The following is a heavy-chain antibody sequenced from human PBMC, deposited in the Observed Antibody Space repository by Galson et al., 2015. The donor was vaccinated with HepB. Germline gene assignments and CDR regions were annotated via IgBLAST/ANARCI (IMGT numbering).Heavy chain of an antibody. CDR1: GLTLETYD. D-gene: IGHD2/OR15-2a*01. V-gene: IGHV3-23*01. Sequence: SLRLSCAASGLTLETYDISWVRQAPGRGLQWVSAISENDISTHYADPVKGRFTISRQKSKNMVFLQMNRLKVEDTAVCYCAKGSPTSFYHYYMDVWGKGTTVTVSS. CDR2: ISENDIST. J-gene: IGHJ6*03. CDR3: AKGSPTSFYHYYMDV.